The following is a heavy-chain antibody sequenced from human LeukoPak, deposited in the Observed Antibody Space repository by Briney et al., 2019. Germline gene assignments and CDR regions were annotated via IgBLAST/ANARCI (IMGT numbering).Heavy chain of an antibody. J-gene: IGHJ4*02. D-gene: IGHD3-22*01. CDR3: ARGGPNYYDSSGYPGSSSYYFDY. CDR1: GFTFNTYN. CDR2: ISSGSSAI. Sequence: GGSLRLSCAASGFTFNTYNMNWVRQAPGKGLEWVSYISSGSSAIYYADSVKGRFTISRDNAKNSLYLQMNSLRAEDTAVYYCARGGPNYYDSSGYPGSSSYYFDYWGQGTLVTVSS. V-gene: IGHV3-48*04.